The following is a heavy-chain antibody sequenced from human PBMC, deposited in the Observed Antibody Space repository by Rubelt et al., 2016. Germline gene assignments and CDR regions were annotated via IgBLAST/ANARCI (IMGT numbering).Heavy chain of an antibody. CDR2: IYSGGST. J-gene: IGHJ4*02. V-gene: IGHV3-53*01. D-gene: IGHD2-2*01. Sequence: WVRQAPGKGLEWGSVIYSGGSTYYADSVKGRFTISRDNAKNTLCLQMNSLRAEDTAVYYCARGGGVVVVPAATYFDYWGQGTLVTVSS. CDR3: ARGGGVVVVPAATYFDY.